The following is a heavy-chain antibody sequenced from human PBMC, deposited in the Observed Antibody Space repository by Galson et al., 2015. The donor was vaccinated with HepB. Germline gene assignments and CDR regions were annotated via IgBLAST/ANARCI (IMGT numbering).Heavy chain of an antibody. CDR2: VYNTGST. D-gene: IGHD6-13*01. V-gene: IGHV4-30-4*01. J-gene: IGHJ4*02. Sequence: SLTCNVSGGGPFRSGDYYWSWIRQAPGKGLEWIGYVYNTGSTYYSPSLKSRVTMSIDSSKKQFSLKMTSVTAADTAVYYCAGGGSSSWSYCFEYWGQGILVTVSS. CDR3: AGGGSSSWSYCFEY. CDR1: GGGPFRSGDYY.